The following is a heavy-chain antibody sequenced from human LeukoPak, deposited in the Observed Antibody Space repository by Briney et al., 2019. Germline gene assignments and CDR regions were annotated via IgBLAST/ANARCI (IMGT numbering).Heavy chain of an antibody. V-gene: IGHV3-7*01. J-gene: IGHJ4*02. D-gene: IGHD6-6*01. CDR3: ARDVSDENGSSSRIHLDY. CDR2: IKQDGSEK. CDR1: GFSFISYG. Sequence: GGSLRLSCAASGFSFISYGMHWVRQAPGKGLEWVANIKQDGSEKNYVDSVKGRFTISRDNAKNSLYLQMNSLRAEDTAVYYCARDVSDENGSSSRIHLDYWGQGTLVTVSS.